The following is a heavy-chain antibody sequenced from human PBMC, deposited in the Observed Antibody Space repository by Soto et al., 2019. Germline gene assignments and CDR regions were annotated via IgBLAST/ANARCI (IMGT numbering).Heavy chain of an antibody. V-gene: IGHV1-69*06. CDR2: IIPIFGTA. Sequence: QVQLVQSGAEVKKPGSSVKVSCKASGGTFSSYAISWVRQAPGQGLEWMGGIIPIFGTANYAQKFQGRVTITADKSTSTAYRELSSLRSEDTAVYYCAGWITTVTTTPSFDYWGQGTLVTVSS. D-gene: IGHD4-17*01. J-gene: IGHJ4*02. CDR3: AGWITTVTTTPSFDY. CDR1: GGTFSSYA.